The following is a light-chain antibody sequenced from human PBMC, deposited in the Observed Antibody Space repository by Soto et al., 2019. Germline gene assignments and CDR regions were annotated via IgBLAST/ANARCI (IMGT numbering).Light chain of an antibody. CDR1: QSVSSN. CDR2: GAS. V-gene: IGKV3-15*01. CDR3: QQYHNWVT. Sequence: EIVMTQSPATLSVSPGERATLSCRASQSVSSNLAWYQQKPGQAPRPLIYGASTRATGIPARFSGSGSGTEFTLTISSLQSEDFAVYYCQQYHNWVTFGGGTKVDIK. J-gene: IGKJ4*01.